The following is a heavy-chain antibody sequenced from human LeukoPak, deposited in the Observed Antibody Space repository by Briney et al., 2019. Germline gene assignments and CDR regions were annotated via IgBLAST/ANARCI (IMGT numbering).Heavy chain of an antibody. Sequence: ASVKVSCKASGYTFTSYDINWVRQAPGQGLAWMGWISGYNGVTRYPQTFQDRITMTTDTSASTVYMELKNLTSDDTAVYFCARDFSNFGDFWGQGTLITVSA. V-gene: IGHV1-18*01. D-gene: IGHD3-3*01. CDR1: GYTFTSYD. J-gene: IGHJ4*02. CDR3: ARDFSNFGDF. CDR2: ISGYNGVT.